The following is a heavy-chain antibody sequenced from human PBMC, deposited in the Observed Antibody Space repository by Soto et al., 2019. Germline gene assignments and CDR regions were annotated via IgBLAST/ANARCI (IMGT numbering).Heavy chain of an antibody. J-gene: IGHJ4*02. Sequence: SETLSLTCTVSGGSISSYYWSWIRQPPGKGLEWIGYIYYSGSTNYNPSHKSRVTISVDTSKNQFSLKLRSVTAADTAVYYCARSDGRYWGQGTLVTVSS. CDR2: IYYSGST. CDR1: GGSISSYY. V-gene: IGHV4-59*01. CDR3: ARSDGRY.